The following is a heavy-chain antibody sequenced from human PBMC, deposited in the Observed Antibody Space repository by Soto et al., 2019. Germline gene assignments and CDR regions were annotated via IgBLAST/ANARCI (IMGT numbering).Heavy chain of an antibody. D-gene: IGHD2-2*01. CDR2: ISYDGVEK. CDR1: ESVFRSYG. Sequence: GGCLRLYLAASESVFRSYGMHWLRQAPGKGLEWVASISYDGVEKNYAESVKGRFTISRDNPKNTVSVQMNSLRSNDTAIYYCAKDPGDQGHFDYWGQGTLVTVSS. CDR3: AKDPGDQGHFDY. V-gene: IGHV3-30*18. J-gene: IGHJ4*02.